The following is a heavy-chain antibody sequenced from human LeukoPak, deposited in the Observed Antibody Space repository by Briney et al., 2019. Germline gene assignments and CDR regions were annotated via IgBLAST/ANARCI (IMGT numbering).Heavy chain of an antibody. CDR3: ARTSGWYSCYYGMDV. CDR1: GGSISSGGYY. V-gene: IGHV4-61*08. CDR2: IYYSGST. D-gene: IGHD6-19*01. Sequence: SSETLSLTCTVSGGSISSGGYYWSWIRQHPGKGLEWIGYIYYSGSTNYNPSLKSRVTISVDTSKNQFSLKLSSVTAADTAVYYCARTSGWYSCYYGMDVWGQGTTVTVSS. J-gene: IGHJ6*02.